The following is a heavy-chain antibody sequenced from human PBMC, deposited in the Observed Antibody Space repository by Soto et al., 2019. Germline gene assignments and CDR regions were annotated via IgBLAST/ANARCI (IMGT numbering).Heavy chain of an antibody. Sequence: SETLSLTCAVSGGSVSSTNWWSWVRQSPGKGLEWIGDIYHIGSTNYNPSLRGRVTISVDTSRNQFSLKLSSVTAADTAVYYCARDFNLDTTLGYYGMDVWGQGTTVTVSS. CDR3: ARDFNLDTTLGYYGMDV. J-gene: IGHJ6*02. CDR2: IYHIGST. D-gene: IGHD1-1*01. CDR1: GGSVSSTNW. V-gene: IGHV4-4*02.